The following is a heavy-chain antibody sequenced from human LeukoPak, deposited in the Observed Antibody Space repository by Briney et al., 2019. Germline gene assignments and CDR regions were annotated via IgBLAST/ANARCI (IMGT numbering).Heavy chain of an antibody. CDR1: VFNVITKS. D-gene: IGHD5-12*01. V-gene: IGHV3-53*01. CDR3: AKLRGYTAYDSDYFDY. CDR2: IHSDGNT. J-gene: IGHJ4*02. Sequence: GGSLRLSCAASVFNVITKSMSWVRQAPGKGLEGVSIIHSDGNTCYADSVKGRFTISIDTSKDTVSLQMNSLGAEDAAVYYCAKLRGYTAYDSDYFDYWGQGTLVTVSS.